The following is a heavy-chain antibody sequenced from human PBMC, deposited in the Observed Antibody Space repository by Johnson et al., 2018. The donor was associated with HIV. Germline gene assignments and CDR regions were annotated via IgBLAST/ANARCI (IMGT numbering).Heavy chain of an antibody. CDR2: ISYDGSDK. D-gene: IGHD6-13*01. CDR1: GFTFSSYA. Sequence: QAQLVESGGGVVQPGRSLRLSCAASGFTFSSYAMHWVRQAPAKGLQWVAVISYDGSDKDYSDSVKGRFTISRDNSKNTLYLQMNSLRAEDTAVYYCAKDWGIAAAGTDAFDIWGQGTMVTVSS. J-gene: IGHJ3*02. V-gene: IGHV3-30*04. CDR3: AKDWGIAAAGTDAFDI.